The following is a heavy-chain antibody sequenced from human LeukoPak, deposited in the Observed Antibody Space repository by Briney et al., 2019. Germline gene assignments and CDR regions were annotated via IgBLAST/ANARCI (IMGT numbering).Heavy chain of an antibody. CDR2: IHIYRGNT. J-gene: IGHJ5*02. D-gene: IGHD6-13*01. CDR1: GYSSTNYG. Sequence: ASVKVSCKASGYSSTNYGISWVRQAPGQGLEWMGWIHIYRGNTNYAQKFQGRVTMTTDTSTSTVYMEVRGLRSDDTAMYYCARDVGITVADSFDPWGQGTPVTVSS. V-gene: IGHV1-18*01. CDR3: ARDVGITVADSFDP.